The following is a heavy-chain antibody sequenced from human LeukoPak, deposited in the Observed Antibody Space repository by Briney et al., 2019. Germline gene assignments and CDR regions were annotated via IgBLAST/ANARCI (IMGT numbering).Heavy chain of an antibody. Sequence: GGSLRLSCAASGFPFNSYAFNWVRQAPGKGLEGVSYISSSSNVIYYTDSVKGRFTISRDNARNLLYLQMNSLRAEDTAVYYCARGDPIYDFWSGGDYWGQGSLVTVSS. D-gene: IGHD3-3*01. CDR2: ISSSSNVI. CDR1: GFPFNSYA. CDR3: ARGDPIYDFWSGGDY. J-gene: IGHJ4*02. V-gene: IGHV3-48*01.